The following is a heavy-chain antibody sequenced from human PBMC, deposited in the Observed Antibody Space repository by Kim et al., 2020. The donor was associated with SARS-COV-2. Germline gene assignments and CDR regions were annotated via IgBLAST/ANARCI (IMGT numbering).Heavy chain of an antibody. J-gene: IGHJ4*02. V-gene: IGHV4-59*01. CDR3: ARAKGTFGGVIVSFDY. CDR2: IYYSGST. CDR1: GGSISSYY. D-gene: IGHD3-16*02. Sequence: SETLSLTCTVSGGSISSYYWSWIRQPPGKGLEWIGYIYYSGSTNYNPSLKSRVTISVDTSKNQFSLKLSSVTAADTAVYYCARAKGTFGGVIVSFDYWGQGTLVTVSS.